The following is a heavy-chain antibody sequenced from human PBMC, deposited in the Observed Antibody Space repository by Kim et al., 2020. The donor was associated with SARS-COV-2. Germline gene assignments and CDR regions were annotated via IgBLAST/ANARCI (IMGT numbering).Heavy chain of an antibody. CDR1: GYTFTSYG. V-gene: IGHV1-18*01. CDR2: ISAYNGNT. J-gene: IGHJ6*02. D-gene: IGHD3-10*01. CDR3: ARRLWFGELLDYYYYGMDV. Sequence: ASVKVSCKASGYTFTSYGISWVRKAPGQGLEWMGWISAYNGNTNYAQKLQGRVTMTTDTSTSTAYMELRSLRSDDTAVYYCARRLWFGELLDYYYYGMDVWGQGTTVTVSS.